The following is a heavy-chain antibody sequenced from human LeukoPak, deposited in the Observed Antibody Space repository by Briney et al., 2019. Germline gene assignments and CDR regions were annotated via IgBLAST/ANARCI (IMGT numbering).Heavy chain of an antibody. V-gene: IGHV3-48*01. CDR1: GFTFSTYT. J-gene: IGHJ4*02. CDR3: AREWRGAFDY. Sequence: GGSLRLSCATSGFTFSTYTMNWVRQAPGKGLEWVSYISSSSGTIYYADSVKGRFTISRDNVKNSLYLQMNSLRAEDTAVYYCAREWRGAFDYWGQGTLVTVSS. CDR2: ISSSSGTI. D-gene: IGHD4/OR15-4a*01.